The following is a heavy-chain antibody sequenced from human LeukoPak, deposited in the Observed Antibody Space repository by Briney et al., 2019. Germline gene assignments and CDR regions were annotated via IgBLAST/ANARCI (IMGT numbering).Heavy chain of an antibody. CDR2: ISYDGSNK. CDR3: AREYGGGYSTDGYIDY. D-gene: IGHD3-22*01. J-gene: IGHJ4*02. V-gene: IGHV3-30-3*01. CDR1: GFTFSSYA. Sequence: GRSLRLSCAASGFTFSSYAMHWVRQAPGKGLEWVAVISYDGSNKYYADSVKGRFTISRDNSKNTLYLQMNSLRAEDTAVYYCAREYGGGYSTDGYIDYWGQGTLATVSS.